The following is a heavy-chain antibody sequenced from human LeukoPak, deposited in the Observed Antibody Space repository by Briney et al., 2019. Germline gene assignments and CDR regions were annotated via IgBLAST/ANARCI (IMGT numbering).Heavy chain of an antibody. CDR2: IYTSGST. CDR3: ARDDSSSSAHDY. D-gene: IGHD6-6*01. CDR1: GGSISSYY. Sequence: SETLSLTCTVSGGSISSYYWSWIRQPAGKGLEWIGRIYTSGSTNYNPSLKSRVTISVDTSKNQFSLKLSSVTAADTAVYYCARDDSSSSAHDYWGQGTLVTVSS. V-gene: IGHV4-4*07. J-gene: IGHJ4*02.